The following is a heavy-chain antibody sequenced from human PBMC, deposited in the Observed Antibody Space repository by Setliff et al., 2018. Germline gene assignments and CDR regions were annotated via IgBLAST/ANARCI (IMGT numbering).Heavy chain of an antibody. Sequence: ETLSLTCTVSGGPISSGYNWGWIRQPPGKGLGWIASIYYRGSTSYNSSLKSRVSISVDTSKNQFSLNLNSVTAADTAVYYCATLTGDRGVDYWGQGRLVTVSS. CDR3: ATLTGDRGVDY. CDR2: IYYRGST. J-gene: IGHJ4*02. D-gene: IGHD7-27*01. CDR1: GGPISSGYN. V-gene: IGHV4-38-2*02.